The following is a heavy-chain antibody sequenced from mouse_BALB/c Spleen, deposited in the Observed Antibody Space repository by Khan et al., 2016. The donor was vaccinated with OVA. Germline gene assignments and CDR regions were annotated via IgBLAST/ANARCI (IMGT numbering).Heavy chain of an antibody. CDR1: GYIFTDYA. V-gene: IGHV1S137*01. D-gene: IGHD1-1*01. J-gene: IGHJ3*01. CDR3: ERYGSRSLLDY. Sequence: QVQLQESGTELVRPGVSVKISCKGSGYIFTDYAMNWVKESPGQGLEWIGDISPRYGDARYNQKFKGKATLTVDKSSSTAYMQLSRLTSEASAIYYCERYGSRSLLDYWGQGTLVTVSA. CDR2: ISPRYGDA.